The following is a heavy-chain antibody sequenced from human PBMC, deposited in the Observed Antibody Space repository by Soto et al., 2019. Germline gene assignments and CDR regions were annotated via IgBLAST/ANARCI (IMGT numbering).Heavy chain of an antibody. J-gene: IGHJ5*02. CDR2: IYYSGST. V-gene: IGHV4-30-4*01. CDR1: GGSISSGDYY. Sequence: PSETLSLTCTVSGGSISSGDYYWSWIRQPPGKGLEWIGYIYYSGSTYYNPSLKSRVTISVDTSKNQFSLKLSSVTAADTAVYYCARGGYCSSTSCYGNWFDPWGQGTLVTVSS. D-gene: IGHD2-2*01. CDR3: ARGGYCSSTSCYGNWFDP.